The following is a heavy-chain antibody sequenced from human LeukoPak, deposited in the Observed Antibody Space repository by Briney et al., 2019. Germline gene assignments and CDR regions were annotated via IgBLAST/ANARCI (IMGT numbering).Heavy chain of an antibody. CDR1: GGTLSSYA. Sequence: GASVKVSCKASGGTLSSYAISWVRQAPGQGLEWMGGIIPIFGTANYAQKFQGRVTITADESTSTAYMELSSLRSEDTAVYHCARGLGQWLVQGDFDIWGQGTMVTVSP. J-gene: IGHJ3*02. CDR3: ARGLGQWLVQGDFDI. V-gene: IGHV1-69*13. CDR2: IIPIFGTA. D-gene: IGHD6-19*01.